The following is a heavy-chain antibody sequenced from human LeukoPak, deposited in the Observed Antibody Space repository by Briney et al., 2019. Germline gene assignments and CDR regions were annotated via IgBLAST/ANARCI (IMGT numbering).Heavy chain of an antibody. J-gene: IGHJ6*03. Sequence: PGGSLRLSCAASGFTFSSYGMSWVRQAPGKGLEWVSAISGSGGSTYYADSVKGRFTISRDNSKNTLYLQMNSLKTEDTAVYYCTSQAPPSGYSSSWGYYYYMDVWGKGTTVTVSS. CDR1: GFTFSSYG. V-gene: IGHV3-23*01. CDR2: ISGSGGST. D-gene: IGHD6-13*01. CDR3: TSQAPPSGYSSSWGYYYYMDV.